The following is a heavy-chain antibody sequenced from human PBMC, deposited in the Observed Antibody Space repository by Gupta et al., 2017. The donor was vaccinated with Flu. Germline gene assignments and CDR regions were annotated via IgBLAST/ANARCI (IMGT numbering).Heavy chain of an antibody. CDR1: GFTFSSYG. D-gene: IGHD3-10*01. V-gene: IGHV3-33*07. CDR2: IWYDGNNK. Sequence: SGFTFSSYGMYWVRQAPGKGLEWVAVIWYDGNNKYYADSVRGRFTVSRDNSKNTLYLQMNSLRAEDTAVYYCARSDYYASGSYIDYWGQGTLVAVSS. J-gene: IGHJ4*02. CDR3: ARSDYYASGSYIDY.